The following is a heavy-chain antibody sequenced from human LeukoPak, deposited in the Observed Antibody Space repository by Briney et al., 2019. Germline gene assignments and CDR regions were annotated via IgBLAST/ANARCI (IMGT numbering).Heavy chain of an antibody. J-gene: IGHJ5*02. CDR3: AKRATMVRGVIIYNWFDP. CDR2: IRYDGSNK. CDR1: GLIFSSYG. Sequence: GGSLRLSCAVSGLIFSSYGMHWVRQAPGKGLEWVAFIRYDGSNKYYADSVKGRFTISRDNSKNTLYLQMNSLRAEDTAVYYCAKRATMVRGVIIYNWFDPWGQGTLVTVSS. D-gene: IGHD3-10*01. V-gene: IGHV3-30*02.